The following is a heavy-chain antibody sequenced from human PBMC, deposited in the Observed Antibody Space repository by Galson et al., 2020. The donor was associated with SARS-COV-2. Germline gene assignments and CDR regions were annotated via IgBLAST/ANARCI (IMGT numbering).Heavy chain of an antibody. D-gene: IGHD1-26*01. V-gene: IGHV3-53*01. J-gene: IGHJ3*02. CDR1: GFTVSSHY. CDR2: IYSGGST. Sequence: GESLKISCAASGFTVSSHYMSWVRQAPGKGLEWVSVIYSGGSTYYADSVKGRFTISRDNSKNTLYLQMNSLRAEDTAVYYCARAIWDDAFDIWGQGTMVTVSS. CDR3: ARAIWDDAFDI.